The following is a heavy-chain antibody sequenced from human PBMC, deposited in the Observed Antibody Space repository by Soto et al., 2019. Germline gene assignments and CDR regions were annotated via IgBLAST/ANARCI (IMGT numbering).Heavy chain of an antibody. CDR1: GFTFSTFA. V-gene: IGHV3-23*01. Sequence: EVQLLESGGGLVQPGGSLRLSCAASGFTFSTFAMSWVRQAPGKGLEWVSSICGSDGSTYHADSVKGRLTISRDNSKNMLYLHMNSLRADDTAVYYCAKSSSSSWPSFDYWGQGTLVTVSS. CDR2: ICGSDGST. D-gene: IGHD6-13*01. CDR3: AKSSSSSWPSFDY. J-gene: IGHJ4*02.